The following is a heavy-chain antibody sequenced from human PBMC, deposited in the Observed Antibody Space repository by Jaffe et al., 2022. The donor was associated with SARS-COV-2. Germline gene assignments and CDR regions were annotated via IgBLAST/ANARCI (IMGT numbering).Heavy chain of an antibody. CDR1: GFTFNKYA. CDR3: AKEARAVAAPIDY. CDR2: MSGRGDNT. Sequence: EVNLLESGGGLVQPGGSLRLSCAASGFTFNKYAMSWVRQAPGKGLEWVSGMSGRGDNTHYADSVRGRFTISRDNSKNTLYLQMNSLRAEDTAVYYCAKEARAVAAPIDYWGQGTLVTVSS. J-gene: IGHJ4*02. V-gene: IGHV3-23*01. D-gene: IGHD6-19*01.